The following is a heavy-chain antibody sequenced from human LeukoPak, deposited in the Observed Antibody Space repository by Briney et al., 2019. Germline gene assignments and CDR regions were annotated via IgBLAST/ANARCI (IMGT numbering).Heavy chain of an antibody. CDR2: INHSGST. V-gene: IGHV4-34*01. Sequence: PSETLSLTCAVYGGSFGGYYWSWIRQPPGKELEWIGEINHSGSTNYNPSLKSRVTISVDTSKNQFSLKLSSVTAADTAVYYCARTGGSFYFYYYMDVWGKGTTVTVSS. CDR3: ARTGGSFYFYYYMDV. D-gene: IGHD3-10*01. J-gene: IGHJ6*03. CDR1: GGSFGGYY.